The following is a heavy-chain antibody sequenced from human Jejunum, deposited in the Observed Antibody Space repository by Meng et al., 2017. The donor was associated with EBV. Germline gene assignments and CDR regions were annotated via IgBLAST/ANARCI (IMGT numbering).Heavy chain of an antibody. J-gene: IGHJ4*02. Sequence: GPGRGWLWEPLSPTATVSGASVPSDTYSWGWIRQPPGKGLEWIGYIYNGGSTNSLPSLRTRVPISLDTSKNQFSLKLGSVTAADTAMYYCAYYLSGRGGVGSWGQGTLVTVSS. D-gene: IGHD1-26*01. CDR3: AYYLSGRGGVGS. CDR1: GASVPSDTYS. V-gene: IGHV4-61*01. CDR2: IYNGGST.